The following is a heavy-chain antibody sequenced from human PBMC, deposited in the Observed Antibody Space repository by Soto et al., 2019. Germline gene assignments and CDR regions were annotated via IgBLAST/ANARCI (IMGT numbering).Heavy chain of an antibody. CDR3: TKEKSVVDSGYDAFDV. CDR1: GLTFSDYE. Sequence: LRLYFAASGLTFSDYETDWVRQAPGKGLEWVAYVSASGGTIFYADSVKGRFIISRDNAESSLSLQMNSLRADDTAVYYCTKEKSVVDSGYDAFDVWGQGTMVTVS. CDR2: VSASGGTI. D-gene: IGHD5-12*01. V-gene: IGHV3-48*03. J-gene: IGHJ3*01.